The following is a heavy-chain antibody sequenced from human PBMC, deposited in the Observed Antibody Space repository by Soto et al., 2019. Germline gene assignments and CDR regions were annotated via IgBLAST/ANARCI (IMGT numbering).Heavy chain of an antibody. D-gene: IGHD1-26*01. V-gene: IGHV4-59*08. Sequence: SETLSLTCTVSGGSIRDYYWSWIRQPPGKGLEWVGHIYYIGSTNYNPSLKRRVTVSVDTSTNQFSLKLTSVTAADTAVYYCARHGASGSYYAPLDYWGQGTLVT. CDR2: IYYIGST. J-gene: IGHJ4*02. CDR1: GGSIRDYY. CDR3: ARHGASGSYYAPLDY.